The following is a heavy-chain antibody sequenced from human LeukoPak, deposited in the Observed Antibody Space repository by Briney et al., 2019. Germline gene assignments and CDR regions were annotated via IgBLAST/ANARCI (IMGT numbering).Heavy chain of an antibody. CDR2: ISGGTT. CDR3: AKSVYHPGNY. J-gene: IGHJ4*02. D-gene: IGHD3-10*01. Sequence: AGGSLRLSCAASGFTISTYGMSWVRQAPGKGLEWVSSISGGTTYYADSVKGRFTISRDNSKNTVPLQMNSLRAEDTAVYYRAKSVYHPGNYWGQGTLVTVSS. V-gene: IGHV3-23*01. CDR1: GFTISTYG.